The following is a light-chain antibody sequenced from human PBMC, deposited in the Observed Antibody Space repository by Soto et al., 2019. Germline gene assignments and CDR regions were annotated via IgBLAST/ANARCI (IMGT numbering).Light chain of an antibody. CDR2: GAS. CDR3: QQYDNWPPKT. V-gene: IGKV3-15*01. CDR1: QSVTSY. J-gene: IGKJ1*01. Sequence: EVVITQSPSTLSVSPGERATLSCRASQSVTSYLAWFQQKPGQAPRLLVHGASTRATGIPARFSGSGSGTEFTLTISSLQSEDSAIYYCQQYDNWPPKTFGQGTKVDSK.